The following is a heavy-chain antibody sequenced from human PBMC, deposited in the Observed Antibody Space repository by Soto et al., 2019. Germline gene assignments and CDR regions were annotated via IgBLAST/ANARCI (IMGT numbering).Heavy chain of an antibody. D-gene: IGHD2-15*01. CDR1: GYTFTSYG. CDR2: ISAYNGNT. Sequence: ASVKVSCKASGYTFTSYGMSWVRQAPGQGLEWMGWISAYNGNTNYAQKLQGRVTMTTDTSTSTAYMELRSLRSDDTAVYYCAKLGYCSGQRAEYFQHWGQGTLVTVSS. CDR3: AKLGYCSGQRAEYFQH. V-gene: IGHV1-18*01. J-gene: IGHJ1*01.